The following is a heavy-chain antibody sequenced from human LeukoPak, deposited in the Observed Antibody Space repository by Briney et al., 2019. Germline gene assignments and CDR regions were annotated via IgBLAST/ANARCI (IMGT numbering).Heavy chain of an antibody. CDR1: GFTFSSYW. CDR2: IKQDGSEK. D-gene: IGHD3-10*01. J-gene: IGHJ4*02. Sequence: PGGSLRLSCAASGFTFSSYWMSWVRQAPGKGLEWVANIKQDGSEKYYVDSVKGRFTISRDNSKNTLYLQMNSLRAEDTAVYYCAKVPKGQDTMVRGVIAYNDYWGQGTLVTVSS. V-gene: IGHV3-7*03. CDR3: AKVPKGQDTMVRGVIAYNDY.